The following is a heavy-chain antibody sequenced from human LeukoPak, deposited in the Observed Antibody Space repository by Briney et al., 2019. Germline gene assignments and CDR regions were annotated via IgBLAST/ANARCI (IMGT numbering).Heavy chain of an antibody. J-gene: IGHJ4*02. Sequence: SETLSLTCTVSGYSISSGYYWGWIRQPPGKGLEWIGRIYTSGSTNYNPSLKSRVTISVDTSKNQFSLKLSSVTAADTAVYYCARGLWFGDENPPYFDYWGQGILVTVSS. V-gene: IGHV4-38-2*02. CDR3: ARGLWFGDENPPYFDY. CDR1: GYSISSGYY. CDR2: IYTSGST. D-gene: IGHD3-10*01.